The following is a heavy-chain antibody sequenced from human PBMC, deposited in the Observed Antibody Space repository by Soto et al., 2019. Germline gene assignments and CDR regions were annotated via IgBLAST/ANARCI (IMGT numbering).Heavy chain of an antibody. CDR2: IFPLLATA. CDR1: GGDFSNFA. Sequence: QVQLVQSGAEVKRPGSSVKVSCKAYGGDFSNFAISWVRQAPGQGLEWVGGIFPLLATATYTQKLHGRVAITADESTTTVYMELSSLRFDDTAVYYCASEVNQLVGGTHFASWGQGTLVTVSS. V-gene: IGHV1-69*01. J-gene: IGHJ5*02. CDR3: ASEVNQLVGGTHFAS. D-gene: IGHD1-26*01.